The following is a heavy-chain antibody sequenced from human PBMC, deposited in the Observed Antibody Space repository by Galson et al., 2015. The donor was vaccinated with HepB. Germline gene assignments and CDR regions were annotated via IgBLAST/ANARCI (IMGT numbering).Heavy chain of an antibody. V-gene: IGHV3-43*01. CDR3: AKEMREGSGDGWFDP. CDR1: GFTFNDFT. J-gene: IGHJ5*02. CDR2: ISRDGAGT. D-gene: IGHD5-12*01. Sequence: SLRLSCAASGFTFNDFTMHWVRQFPGKGLEWVSLISRDGAGTYYADSVRGRFTISRDNSRNSLFLRMTSLRTEDTALYYCAKEMREGSGDGWFDPWGQGTLVTVSS.